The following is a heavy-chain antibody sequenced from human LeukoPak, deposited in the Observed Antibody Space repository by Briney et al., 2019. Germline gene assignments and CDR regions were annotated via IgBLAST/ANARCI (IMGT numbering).Heavy chain of an antibody. Sequence: ASVTVSCKASRYTFTGYFIHWVRQAPGQGLEGMGWINPKRGGTNYVQKFQGRATMTRDSSMSTAYMEVSRLRSGEKAVYYCARHSNRRDFYDSSGYLDYWGQGTLVSVS. J-gene: IGHJ4*02. CDR2: INPKRGGT. V-gene: IGHV1-2*02. D-gene: IGHD3-22*01. CDR1: RYTFTGYF. CDR3: ARHSNRRDFYDSSGYLDY.